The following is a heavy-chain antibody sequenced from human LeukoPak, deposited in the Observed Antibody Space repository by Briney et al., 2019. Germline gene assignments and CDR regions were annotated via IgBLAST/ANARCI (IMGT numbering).Heavy chain of an antibody. CDR1: GYTFTGYY. D-gene: IGHD6-19*01. CDR3: ARGGSAWDNPFDY. Sequence: ASVKVSCKASGYTFTGYYIHWVRQAPGQGLEWMAWINPNSGGTNYAQRFQGRVTMTRDTSISTAYMELSRLRADDTAVFYCARGGSAWDNPFDYWGQGTLVTVSS. J-gene: IGHJ4*02. V-gene: IGHV1-2*02. CDR2: INPNSGGT.